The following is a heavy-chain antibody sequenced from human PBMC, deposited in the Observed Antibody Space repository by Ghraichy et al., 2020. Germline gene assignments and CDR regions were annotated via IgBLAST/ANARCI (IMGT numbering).Heavy chain of an antibody. CDR1: GGSINSGALS. J-gene: IGHJ4*02. CDR3: ASCSGGSCSPYDFHY. CDR2: IHYSGST. Sequence: SETLSLTCTVSGGSINSGALSVTWIRQHPGKGLEWIGYIHYSGSTDYNPALKSRVTVSVDTSKNHFTLRLTSLTAADTAVYYCASCSGGSCSPYDFHYWGQGTLVIVSS. V-gene: IGHV4-31*03. D-gene: IGHD2-15*01.